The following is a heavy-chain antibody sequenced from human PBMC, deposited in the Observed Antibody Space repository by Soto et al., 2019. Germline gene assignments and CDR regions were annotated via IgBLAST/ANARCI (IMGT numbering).Heavy chain of an antibody. Sequence: EVQLAESGGGMVQPGGSLRLSGVASGFTFSSYDMHWVRQAPGKGLEYVSSISSNGGTTYYGNSVKGRLTISRDNSKNTLYLQMGSLRAEDMAVYYCVRRVSGNYDYWGQGTLVTVSS. J-gene: IGHJ4*02. CDR1: GFTFSSYD. V-gene: IGHV3-64*01. CDR3: VRRVSGNYDY. CDR2: ISSNGGTT. D-gene: IGHD1-7*01.